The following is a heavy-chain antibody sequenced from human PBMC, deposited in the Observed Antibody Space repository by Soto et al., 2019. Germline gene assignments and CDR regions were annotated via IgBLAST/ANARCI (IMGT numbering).Heavy chain of an antibody. CDR2: IFHTGTT. V-gene: IGHV4-61*08. D-gene: IGHD3-22*01. CDR3: TTEAYDNSGSLAFDI. J-gene: IGHJ3*02. Sequence: PSGTLSLTCTVSGGSISGGAYYYSWIRQPPGKGLEWIGYIFHTGTTSYNPSLKSRVTLSVDTSQSQFSLKLNSVTAADTAVYYCTTEAYDNSGSLAFDIWGPGTLVTVSS. CDR1: GGSISGGAYY.